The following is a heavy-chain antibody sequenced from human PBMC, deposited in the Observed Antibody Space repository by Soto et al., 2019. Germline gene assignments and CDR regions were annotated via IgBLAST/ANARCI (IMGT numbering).Heavy chain of an antibody. D-gene: IGHD4-17*01. CDR3: ARSGTPAPTTETKGSDY. Sequence: PSETLSLTCTVSGGSISSSSYYWGWIRQPPGKGLEWIGSIFYSGSTYYNPSLKSRVTISVDTSKNQFSLKLSSVTAADTAVYYCARSGTPAPTTETKGSDYWGQGTLVTVSS. V-gene: IGHV4-39*07. CDR1: GGSISSSSYY. CDR2: IFYSGST. J-gene: IGHJ4*02.